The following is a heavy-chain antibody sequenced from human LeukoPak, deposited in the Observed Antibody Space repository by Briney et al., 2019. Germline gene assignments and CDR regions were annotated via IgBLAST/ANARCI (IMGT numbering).Heavy chain of an antibody. D-gene: IGHD4-17*01. CDR3: AKTHDYGDYGY. V-gene: IGHV3-74*01. CDR2: INTDGSST. Sequence: GGSLRLSCAASGFTFSSYWMHWVRQAPGKGLVWVSRINTDGSSTSYADSVKGRFTISRDNAKNTLYLQMNSLRAEDTAVYYCAKTHDYGDYGYWGQGTLVTVSS. CDR1: GFTFSSYW. J-gene: IGHJ4*02.